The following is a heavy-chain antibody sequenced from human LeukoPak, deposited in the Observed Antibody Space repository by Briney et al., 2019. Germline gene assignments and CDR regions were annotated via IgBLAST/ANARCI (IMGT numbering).Heavy chain of an antibody. CDR1: GFTFSSYT. Sequence: GGSLRLSCAASGFTFSSYTMNWVRQAPGKGLEWVSYISTSSNTIHYADSVKGRFTISRDNAKNSLYLQMSSLRDEDTAVYYCARDRGTSGYLPWGQGTLVTVSS. CDR3: ARDRGTSGYLP. J-gene: IGHJ5*02. CDR2: ISTSSNTI. V-gene: IGHV3-48*02. D-gene: IGHD3-22*01.